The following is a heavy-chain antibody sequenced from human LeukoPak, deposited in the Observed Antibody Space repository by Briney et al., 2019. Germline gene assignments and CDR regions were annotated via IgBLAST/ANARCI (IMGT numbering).Heavy chain of an antibody. D-gene: IGHD1-26*01. Sequence: GGSLRLSCAASGCTFSSYAMSWVRQAPGKGLEWVSAISGSGGSTYYADSVKGRFTISRDNSKNTLYLQMNSLRAEDTAVYYCAKVQVWWAINLPGFDYWGQGTLVTVSS. CDR3: AKVQVWWAINLPGFDY. CDR1: GCTFSSYA. J-gene: IGHJ4*02. CDR2: ISGSGGST. V-gene: IGHV3-23*01.